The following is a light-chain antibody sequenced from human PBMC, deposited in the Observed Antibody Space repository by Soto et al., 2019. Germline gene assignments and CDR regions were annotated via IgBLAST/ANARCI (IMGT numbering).Light chain of an antibody. CDR3: CSYAPGSTWV. CDR1: NSDAGRYNL. CDR2: EAN. J-gene: IGLJ3*02. V-gene: IGLV2-23*01. Sequence: QSALAQPASVSGSPGQSITISCTGTNSDAGRYNLVSWYQHHPGKAPKLVIYEANKRPSGISERFSVSKSGNTASLTISGLQAEDEGHYCCCSYAPGSTWVFGGGTKVTVL.